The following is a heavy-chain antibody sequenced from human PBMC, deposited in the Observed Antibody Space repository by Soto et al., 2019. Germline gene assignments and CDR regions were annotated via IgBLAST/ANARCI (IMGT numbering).Heavy chain of an antibody. V-gene: IGHV4-59*01. D-gene: IGHD5-18*01. CDR2: LLYSGAA. J-gene: IGHJ4*02. CDR3: ARVTGFEYGYPQQFDS. Sequence: QVRLQESGPGLVKPSETLSLICSVSSDSISNYYWSWVRQPPGKGLEWLGCLLYSGAANCNPSLMGRISFSGDTSKSQFSLKLTSVTAADTAVYYCARVTGFEYGYPQQFDSWGQGSLVTVSS. CDR1: SDSISNYY.